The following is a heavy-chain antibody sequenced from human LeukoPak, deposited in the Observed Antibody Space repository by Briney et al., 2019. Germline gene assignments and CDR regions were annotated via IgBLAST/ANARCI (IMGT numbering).Heavy chain of an antibody. CDR3: ARGGACCGGSCYSYYYYGMDV. Sequence: ASVKVSCKASGYTFTSYDINWVRQATGQGLEWMGWMNPNSGNTGYAQKFQGRVTMTRNTSISTAYMELSSLRSEDTAVYYCARGGACCGGSCYSYYYYGMDVWGQGTTVTVSS. V-gene: IGHV1-8*01. CDR1: GYTFTSYD. D-gene: IGHD2-15*01. CDR2: MNPNSGNT. J-gene: IGHJ6*02.